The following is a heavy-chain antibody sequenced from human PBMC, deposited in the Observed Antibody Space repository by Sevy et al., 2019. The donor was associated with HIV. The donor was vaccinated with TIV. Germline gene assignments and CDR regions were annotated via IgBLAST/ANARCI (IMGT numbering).Heavy chain of an antibody. Sequence: GGSLRLSCAASGFTFSSYEMNWVRQAPGKGLEWVSFISNSGSSIYYSDSVKGRFTISRDNAKNSLYLQMNSLRAEDTAVYYCARDRIAAADHYFDYWGQGSLVTVSS. CDR3: ARDRIAAADHYFDY. CDR2: ISNSGSSI. CDR1: GFTFSSYE. D-gene: IGHD6-13*01. J-gene: IGHJ4*02. V-gene: IGHV3-48*03.